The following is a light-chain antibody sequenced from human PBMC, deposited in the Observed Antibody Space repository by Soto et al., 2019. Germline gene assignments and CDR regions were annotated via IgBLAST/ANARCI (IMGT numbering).Light chain of an antibody. CDR2: GAT. Sequence: DIQMTQSPSSLSASVGDRVTIACRATQSISIYLNWYQQKPGKAPKLLIYGATTLQSGVPSRFSADGSGTDFNLTISSLQPEDFATYYCQESSSGPPFTVSPGTKVDIQ. V-gene: IGKV1-39*01. J-gene: IGKJ3*01. CDR1: QSISIY. CDR3: QESSSGPPFT.